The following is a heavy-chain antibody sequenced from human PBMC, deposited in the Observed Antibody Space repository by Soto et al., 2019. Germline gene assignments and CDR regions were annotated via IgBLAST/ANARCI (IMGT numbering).Heavy chain of an antibody. CDR3: TTARHCSSDACPAAE. V-gene: IGHV3-23*01. CDR2: IGPDPSNT. J-gene: IGHJ4*02. CDR1: GFTFSTTG. Sequence: EVQLLESGGGLVQPGGSLRLSCTTSGFTFSTTGMLWLGQPPGKGREWVSAIGPDPSNTKYTDSVKGRFIISRDNSKNTVFLQMTSLGAEDTALYYCTTARHCSSDACPAAEWGQGTLITVSS. D-gene: IGHD2-2*01.